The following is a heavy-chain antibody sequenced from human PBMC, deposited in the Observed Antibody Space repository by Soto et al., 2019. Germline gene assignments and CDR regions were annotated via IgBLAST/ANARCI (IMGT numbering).Heavy chain of an antibody. Sequence: QVQLQESGPGLVKPSRTLSLTCAVSGGSISSGGYFWSWIRQHPGKGLEWIGYIYYSGSTSYNPSLKSRVTISVDTSKNQFSLKLSSVTAADTAVYYCARSYNLYGMDVWGQGTTVTVSS. V-gene: IGHV4-31*11. D-gene: IGHD3-10*01. CDR1: GGSISSGGYF. CDR2: IYYSGST. J-gene: IGHJ6*02. CDR3: ARSYNLYGMDV.